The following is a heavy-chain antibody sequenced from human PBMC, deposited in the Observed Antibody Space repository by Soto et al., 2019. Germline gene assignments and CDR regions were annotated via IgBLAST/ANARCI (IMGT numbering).Heavy chain of an antibody. Sequence: EVQLAESGGGLAQPGGSLRLSCAASGFTLSGYAMDWVRQAPGKGLEYVSGISSNGVGTYYANSVQGRFTISRDNSKNKVYVQMGSLRPEDMAVYYCASRARPACYYMDVWGKGTTVTVSS. D-gene: IGHD6-6*01. CDR2: ISSNGVGT. J-gene: IGHJ6*03. CDR1: GFTLSGYA. V-gene: IGHV3-64*01. CDR3: ASRARPACYYMDV.